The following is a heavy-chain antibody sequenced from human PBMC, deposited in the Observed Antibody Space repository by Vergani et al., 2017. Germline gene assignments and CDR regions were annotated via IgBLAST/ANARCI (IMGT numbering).Heavy chain of an antibody. Sequence: VQLVESGGGVVQPGRSLRLSCAASGFTFSSYSMNWVRQAPGKGLEWVSSISSSSSYIYYADSVKGRFTISRDNAKNSLYLQMNSLRAEDTAVYYCARGRLLGYCSGGSCTKDYWGQGTLVTVSS. V-gene: IGHV3-21*01. J-gene: IGHJ4*02. D-gene: IGHD2-15*01. CDR1: GFTFSSYS. CDR2: ISSSSSYI. CDR3: ARGRLLGYCSGGSCTKDY.